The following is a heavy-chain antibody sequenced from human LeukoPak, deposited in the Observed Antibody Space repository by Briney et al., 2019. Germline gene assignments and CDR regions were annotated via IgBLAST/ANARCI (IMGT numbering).Heavy chain of an antibody. CDR2: ISSSSSYI. Sequence: PGGSLRLSCAASGFTFSSYSMNWVRQAPGKGLEWVSSISSSSSYIYYADSVKGRFTISRDNAKNSLYLQMNSLRAEDTAVYYCARDRRIQLWDYYFDYWGQGTPVTVSS. J-gene: IGHJ4*02. CDR1: GFTFSSYS. D-gene: IGHD5-18*01. V-gene: IGHV3-21*01. CDR3: ARDRRIQLWDYYFDY.